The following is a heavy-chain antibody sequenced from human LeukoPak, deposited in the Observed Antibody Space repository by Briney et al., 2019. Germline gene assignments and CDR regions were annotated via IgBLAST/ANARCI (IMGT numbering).Heavy chain of an antibody. Sequence: PSETLSLTCTVSGYSISSGYYWGWIRQPPGKGLEWIGSIYHSGSTYYNSSLKSRVTISVDTSKNQFSLKLSSVTAADTAVYYCARENGVVAQLDYWGQGTLVTVSS. CDR1: GYSISSGYY. D-gene: IGHD2-21*01. J-gene: IGHJ4*02. V-gene: IGHV4-38-2*02. CDR2: IYHSGST. CDR3: ARENGVVAQLDY.